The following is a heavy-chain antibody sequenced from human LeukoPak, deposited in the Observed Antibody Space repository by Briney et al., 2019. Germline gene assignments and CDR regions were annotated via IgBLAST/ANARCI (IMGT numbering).Heavy chain of an antibody. V-gene: IGHV3-23*01. D-gene: IGHD4-17*01. CDR1: GFTFSSYA. CDR2: ISGSSGST. J-gene: IGHJ4*02. CDR3: VKTQTHFGDYRRDY. Sequence: GGSLRLSCAASGFTFSSYAMNWVRQAPGKGLEWVSAISGSSGSTYYADSVKGRFTISRDNSKNTLYLQMNSLRAEDTAVFYCVKTQTHFGDYRRDYWGQGTLVTVSS.